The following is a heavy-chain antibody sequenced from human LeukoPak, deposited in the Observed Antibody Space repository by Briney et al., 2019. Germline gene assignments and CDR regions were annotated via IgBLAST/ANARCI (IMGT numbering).Heavy chain of an antibody. Sequence: GGSLRLSCAASGFTFSNYWMHWVRQVPGEGLVWVSHINTDGTTTNYADSVKGRFTISRDNAKNSLYLQMNSLRAEDTAVYYCARDSSIFDYWGQGTLVTVSS. CDR3: ARDSSIFDY. D-gene: IGHD6-6*01. J-gene: IGHJ4*02. V-gene: IGHV3-74*01. CDR2: INTDGTTT. CDR1: GFTFSNYW.